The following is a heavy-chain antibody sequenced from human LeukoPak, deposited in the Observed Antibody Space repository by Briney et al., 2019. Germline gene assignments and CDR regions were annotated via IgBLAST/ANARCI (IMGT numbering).Heavy chain of an antibody. D-gene: IGHD2-2*01. Sequence: ASVTVSCKASGYTFTSYYMHWVRQAPGQGLEWMGIINPSGGSTRYAQKFQGRVTMTRDTSTSTVYMELSSLRSEDTAVYYCARERDCSSTSCYYSMNYYYYGMDVWGQGTTVTVSS. CDR2: INPSGGST. CDR3: ARERDCSSTSCYYSMNYYYYGMDV. V-gene: IGHV1-46*01. J-gene: IGHJ6*02. CDR1: GYTFTSYY.